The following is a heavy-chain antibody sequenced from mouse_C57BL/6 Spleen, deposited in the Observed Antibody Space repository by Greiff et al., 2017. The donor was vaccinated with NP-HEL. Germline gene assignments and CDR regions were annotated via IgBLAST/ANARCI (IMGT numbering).Heavy chain of an antibody. CDR1: GYTFTSYT. CDR2: INPSSGYT. J-gene: IGHJ4*01. V-gene: IGHV1-4*01. Sequence: QVQLKESGAELARPGASVKMSCKASGYTFTSYTMHWVKQRPGQGLEWIGYINPSSGYTKYNQKFKDKATLTADKSSSTAYMQLSSLTSEDSAVYYCARFTTVVGYAMDYWGQGTSVTVSS. D-gene: IGHD1-1*01. CDR3: ARFTTVVGYAMDY.